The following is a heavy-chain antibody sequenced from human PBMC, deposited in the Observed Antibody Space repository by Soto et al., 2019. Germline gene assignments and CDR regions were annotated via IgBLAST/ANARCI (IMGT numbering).Heavy chain of an antibody. J-gene: IGHJ6*02. D-gene: IGHD3-22*01. V-gene: IGHV4-31*03. CDR3: ARAHYYGSSGYYYWDYYYGMDV. CDR2: IYYSGST. Sequence: PSETLSLTCTVSGGSISSGGYYWSWIRQHPGKGLEWIGYIYYSGSTYYNPSLKSRVTISVDTSKNQFSLKLSSVTAADTAVYYCARAHYYGSSGYYYWDYYYGMDVWGQGTTVTVSS. CDR1: GGSISSGGYY.